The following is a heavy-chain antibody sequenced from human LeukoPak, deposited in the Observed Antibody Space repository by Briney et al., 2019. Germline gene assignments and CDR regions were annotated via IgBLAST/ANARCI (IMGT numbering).Heavy chain of an antibody. CDR1: GGSISSGGYY. CDR3: ARDSATSSDYVWGSYRNGLAFDI. CDR2: IYYSGST. D-gene: IGHD3-16*01. V-gene: IGHV4-31*03. Sequence: SETLSLTCTVSGGSISSGGYYWSWRRQHPGKGLEWIEYIYYSGSTYYNPSLKSRVTISVDTSKNQFSLKLSSVTAADTAVYYCARDSATSSDYVWGSYRNGLAFDIWGQGTMVTVSS. J-gene: IGHJ3*02.